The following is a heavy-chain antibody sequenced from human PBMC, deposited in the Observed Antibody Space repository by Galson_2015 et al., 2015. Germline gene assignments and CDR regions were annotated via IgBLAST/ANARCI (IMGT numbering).Heavy chain of an antibody. CDR3: AREGDSSSLGY. J-gene: IGHJ4*02. V-gene: IGHV3-33*01. Sequence: SLRLSCAASGFTFSSYGMHWVRQAPGKGLEWVAVIWYDGSNKYYADSVKGRFTISRDNSKNTLYLQMNSLRAEDTAVYYCAREGDSSSLGYWGQGTLVTVSS. CDR2: IWYDGSNK. CDR1: GFTFSSYG. D-gene: IGHD6-6*01.